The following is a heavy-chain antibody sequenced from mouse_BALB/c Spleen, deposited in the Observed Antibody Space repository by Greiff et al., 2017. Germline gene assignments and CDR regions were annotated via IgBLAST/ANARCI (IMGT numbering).Heavy chain of an antibody. Sequence: EVQRVESGGGLVKPGGSLKLSCAASGFTFSSYAMSWVRQTPEKRLEWVATISSGGSYTYYPDSVKGRFTISRDNANNTLYLQMSSLRSEDTAMYCCARRYGWAMDYWGQGTSVTVSS. J-gene: IGHJ4*01. CDR2: ISSGGSYT. D-gene: IGHD1-2*01. CDR1: GFTFSSYA. V-gene: IGHV5-9-3*01. CDR3: ARRYGWAMDY.